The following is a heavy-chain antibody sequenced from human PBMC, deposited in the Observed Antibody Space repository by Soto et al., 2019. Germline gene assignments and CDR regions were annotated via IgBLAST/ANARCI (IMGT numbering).Heavy chain of an antibody. CDR3: ARDRAPIFGVVTHPLNY. CDR2: ISYDGSNK. D-gene: IGHD3-3*01. J-gene: IGHJ4*02. V-gene: IGHV3-30-3*01. CDR1: GFTFSSYA. Sequence: PGGSLRLSCAASGFTFSSYAMHWVRQAPGKGLEWVAVISYDGSNKYYADSVKGRFTISRDNSKNTLYLQMNSLRAEDTAVYYCARDRAPIFGVVTHPLNYWGQGTLVTVSS.